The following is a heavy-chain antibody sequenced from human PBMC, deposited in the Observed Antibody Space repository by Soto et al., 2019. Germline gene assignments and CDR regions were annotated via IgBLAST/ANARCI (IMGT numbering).Heavy chain of an antibody. V-gene: IGHV3-53*01. CDR1: GFIVSDNY. Sequence: HPGGSLRLSCAASGFIVSDNYMSWVRQAPGKGLEWVSVIYSGGAAYHADAVRGRFLISRDDSKDTLYLQMNSLRAEDTAVYYCAGGPLITHFDHWGQGTPVTVSS. CDR3: AGGPLITHFDH. CDR2: IYSGGAA. J-gene: IGHJ4*02.